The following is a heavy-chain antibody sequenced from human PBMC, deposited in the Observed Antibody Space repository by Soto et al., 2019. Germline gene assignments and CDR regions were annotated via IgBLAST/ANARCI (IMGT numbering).Heavy chain of an antibody. Sequence: QVQLQESGPGLAKPSQTLSLTCTVSGASLSSGGYYWTWIRQVPGKALEWIGYIFHTGTTFYNPSLKRRVVMSIEKSDNQFSLNLRSVTAADMAVYYCARGLGYDSNGRFLAAFDVWGQGTMVTVSS. CDR3: ARGLGYDSNGRFLAAFDV. V-gene: IGHV4-31*03. J-gene: IGHJ3*01. CDR1: GASLSSGGYY. CDR2: IFHTGTT. D-gene: IGHD3-22*01.